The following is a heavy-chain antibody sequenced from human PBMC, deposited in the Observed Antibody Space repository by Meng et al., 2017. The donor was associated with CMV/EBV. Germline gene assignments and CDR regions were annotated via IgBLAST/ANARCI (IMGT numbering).Heavy chain of an antibody. CDR1: GGSISSSSYY. J-gene: IGHJ6*02. CDR3: ARDGSSSVYYYYGMDV. CDR2: IYYSGST. V-gene: IGHV4-39*07. Sequence: SETLSLTCTVSGGSISSSSYYWGWIRQPPGKGLEWIGSIYYSGSTYYNPSLKSRVTISVDTSKNQFSLKLSSVTAADTAVYYYARDGSSSVYYYYGMDVWGQGTTVTVSS. D-gene: IGHD6-6*01.